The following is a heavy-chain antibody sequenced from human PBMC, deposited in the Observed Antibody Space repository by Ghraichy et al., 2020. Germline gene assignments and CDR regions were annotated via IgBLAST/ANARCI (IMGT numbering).Heavy chain of an antibody. CDR3: AKDILGAGYCSGGSCYPGFDY. D-gene: IGHD2-15*01. CDR1: GFTFDDYA. CDR2: ISWNSGSI. Sequence: GGSLRLSCAASGFTFDDYAMHWVRQAPGKGLEWVSGISWNSGSIGYADSVKGRFTISRDNAKNSLYLQMNSLRAEDTALYYCAKDILGAGYCSGGSCYPGFDYWGQGTLVTVSS. J-gene: IGHJ4*02. V-gene: IGHV3-9*01.